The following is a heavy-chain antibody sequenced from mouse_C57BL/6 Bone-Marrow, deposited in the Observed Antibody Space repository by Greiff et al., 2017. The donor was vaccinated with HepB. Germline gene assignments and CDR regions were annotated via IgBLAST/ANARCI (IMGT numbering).Heavy chain of an antibody. CDR2: IDPENGDT. Sequence: VQLQQSGAELVRPGASVKLSCTASGFNIKDDYMPWVKQRPEQGLEWIGWIDPENGDTEYASKFQGKATITADTSSNTAYLQLSSLTSEDTAVYYCTTRPHYYYGSSWYFDVWGTGTTVTVSS. D-gene: IGHD1-1*01. J-gene: IGHJ1*03. V-gene: IGHV14-4*01. CDR3: TTRPHYYYGSSWYFDV. CDR1: GFNIKDDY.